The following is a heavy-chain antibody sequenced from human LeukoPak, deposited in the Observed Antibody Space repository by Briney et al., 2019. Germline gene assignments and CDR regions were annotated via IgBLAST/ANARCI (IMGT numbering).Heavy chain of an antibody. CDR2: IYYSGST. CDR1: GGSFSTYY. J-gene: IGHJ4*02. Sequence: SETLSLTCTVSGGSFSTYYWSWIRQPPGKGLEWIGYIYYSGSTDYNPSLKSRVTMPLVTSKNQFSLNLSSVTAADTAIYYCTRAVITFGAAVAKGFDCWGQGTLVTVSS. D-gene: IGHD3-16*01. CDR3: TRAVITFGAAVAKGFDC. V-gene: IGHV4-59*01.